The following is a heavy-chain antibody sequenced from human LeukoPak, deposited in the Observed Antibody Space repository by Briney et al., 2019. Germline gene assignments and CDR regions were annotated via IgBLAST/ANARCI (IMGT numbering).Heavy chain of an antibody. J-gene: IGHJ4*02. CDR1: GYTFTSYY. V-gene: IGHV1-46*01. CDR2: INPSGGST. CDR3: ARPDVDTAMVTSPPDY. Sequence: ASVKVSCEASGYTFTSYYMHWVRQAPGQGLESMGIINPSGGSTSYAQKFQGRVTMTRDTSTSTVYMELSSLRSEDTAVYYCARPDVDTAMVTSPPDYWGQGTLVTVSS. D-gene: IGHD5-18*01.